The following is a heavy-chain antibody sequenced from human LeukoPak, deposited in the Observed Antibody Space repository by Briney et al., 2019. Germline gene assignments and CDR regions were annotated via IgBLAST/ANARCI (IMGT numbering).Heavy chain of an antibody. J-gene: IGHJ4*02. CDR1: GGSMTDYY. Sequence: SETLSLTCTVSGGSMTDYYWTWIRQPPGKGLEWIGYIYHSGTTTYNPSLESRVTISVDTSKNQFSLKLRSMTAADTAIYYCVRHGLPDWNYDFWGPGTLVTVSS. CDR3: VRHGLPDWNYDF. V-gene: IGHV4-59*08. D-gene: IGHD1-7*01. CDR2: IYHSGTT.